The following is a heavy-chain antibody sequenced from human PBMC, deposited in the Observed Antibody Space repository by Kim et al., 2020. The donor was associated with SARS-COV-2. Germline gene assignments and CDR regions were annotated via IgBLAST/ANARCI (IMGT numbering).Heavy chain of an antibody. Sequence: QHPGKGLEWIGYIYYSGRTYYNPSLKSRVTISVDTSKNQFSLKLSSVTAADTAVYYCARAFVTVVVVADRWFDPWGQGTLVTVSS. CDR2: IYYSGRT. CDR3: ARAFVTVVVVADRWFDP. D-gene: IGHD2-15*01. J-gene: IGHJ5*02. V-gene: IGHV4-31*02.